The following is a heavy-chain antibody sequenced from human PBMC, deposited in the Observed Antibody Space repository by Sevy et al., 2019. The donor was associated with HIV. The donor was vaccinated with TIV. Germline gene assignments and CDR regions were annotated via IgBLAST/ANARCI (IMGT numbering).Heavy chain of an antibody. CDR2: ISYDGTYK. V-gene: IGHV3-30-3*01. CDR1: GFSFSHYA. CDR3: ARVAVSYCTNDCYHRFDY. D-gene: IGHD2-8*01. J-gene: IGHJ4*02. Sequence: GRSLRLSCAVSGFSFSHYAFHWVRQAPGKGLEWVSLISYDGTYKYYADSVKGRFTISRDNSKNTLCLQMNSLRGNDTAVYYCARVAVSYCTNDCYHRFDYWGPGALVTVSS.